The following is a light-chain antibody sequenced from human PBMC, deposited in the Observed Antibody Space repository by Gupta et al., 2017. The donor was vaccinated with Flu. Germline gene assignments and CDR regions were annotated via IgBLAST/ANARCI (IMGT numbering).Light chain of an antibody. CDR3: QVWDSISDHPV. J-gene: IGLJ2*01. CDR2: DNN. V-gene: IGLV3-21*02. Sequence: SYVLTQPPSVSVAPGQTARITCGGNNIGSKSVHWYQQKPGQAPVLVLYDNNDRPSGIPERFSGSNSGNTATLTISRVEAGGEADYYCQVWDSISDHPVFGGGTKLTVL. CDR1: NIGSKS.